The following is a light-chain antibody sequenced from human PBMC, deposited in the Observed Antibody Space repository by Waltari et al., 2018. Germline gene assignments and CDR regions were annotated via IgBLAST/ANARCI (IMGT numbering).Light chain of an antibody. V-gene: IGLV2-8*01. J-gene: IGLJ1*01. Sequence: QSALTQPPSASGSPGQSVPISCTGTSSDVGGYNHVSWYQQHPGKAPKLMIFEVNIRASGVPDRFSGSKSGNTASLTVSGLQAEDEADYYCYSYAGNFIYVFGTGTKVTVL. CDR3: YSYAGNFIYV. CDR1: SSDVGGYNH. CDR2: EVN.